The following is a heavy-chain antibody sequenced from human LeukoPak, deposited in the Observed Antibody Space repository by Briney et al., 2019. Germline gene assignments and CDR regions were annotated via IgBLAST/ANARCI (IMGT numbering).Heavy chain of an antibody. CDR1: GFTFSSYA. J-gene: IGHJ4*02. CDR3: AREIFLEWLTCFDY. V-gene: IGHV3-30-3*01. CDR2: ISYDGSNK. Sequence: PGRSLRLSCAASGFTFSSYAMHWVRQAPGKGLEWVAVISYDGSNKYYADSVKGRFTISRVNSKNTLYLQMNSLRAEDTAVYYCAREIFLEWLTCFDYWGQGTLVTVSS. D-gene: IGHD3-3*01.